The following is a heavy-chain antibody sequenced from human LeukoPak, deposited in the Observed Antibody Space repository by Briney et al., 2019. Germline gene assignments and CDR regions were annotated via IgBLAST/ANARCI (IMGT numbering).Heavy chain of an antibody. CDR3: ARDPVDTAIPKVPLF. CDR2: ISGSDGST. D-gene: IGHD5-18*01. Sequence: GGSLRLSCAASGFTFSSYSMNWVRQAPGKGLEWVSGISGSDGSTNYADSVKGRFTISRDNSKNTLYLQMNSLRAEDTAVYYCARDPVDTAIPKVPLFWGQGTMVTVSS. J-gene: IGHJ3*01. V-gene: IGHV3-23*01. CDR1: GFTFSSYS.